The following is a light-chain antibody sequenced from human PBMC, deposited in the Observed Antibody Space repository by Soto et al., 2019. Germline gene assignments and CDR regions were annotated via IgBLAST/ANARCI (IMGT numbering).Light chain of an antibody. Sequence: QSALTQPASVSGSPGQSITISCTGGSSDVGGYNYVSWYQQHPGKAPKLMIYDVSDRPSGVSNRFSGSKSGNTASLTISGLQAEDEADYYCSSYTSSSTRVFGTGTKVTVL. J-gene: IGLJ1*01. CDR2: DVS. CDR1: SSDVGGYNY. V-gene: IGLV2-14*01. CDR3: SSYTSSSTRV.